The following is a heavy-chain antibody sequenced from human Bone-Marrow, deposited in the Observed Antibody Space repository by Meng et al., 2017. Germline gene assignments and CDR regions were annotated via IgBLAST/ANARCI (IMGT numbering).Heavy chain of an antibody. J-gene: IGHJ6*02. D-gene: IGHD5-18*01. CDR2: ISSSGSTI. V-gene: IGHV3-48*04. Sequence: GSLRLSCAASGFTFSSYWMHWVRQAPGKGLEWVSYISSSGSTIYYADSVKGRFTISRDNAKNSLYLQMNSLRTEDTAVYYCARAGYSYGYAYYYYGMDVWGQGTTVTVSS. CDR3: ARAGYSYGYAYYYYGMDV. CDR1: GFTFSSYW.